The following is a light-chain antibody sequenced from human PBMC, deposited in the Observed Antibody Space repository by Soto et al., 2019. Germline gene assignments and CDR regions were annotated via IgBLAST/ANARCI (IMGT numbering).Light chain of an antibody. CDR1: QGISNS. CDR2: GAS. J-gene: IGKJ1*01. Sequence: DIQMTQSPSAMSASVGDSVTITCRASQGISNSLAWFQQKPGKVPQRLIYGASSLQSGVPSRFSGSGSGTEFSLTISSLQPEDFATYYCLQHNSYPRTFGQGTTVEIK. CDR3: LQHNSYPRT. V-gene: IGKV1-17*03.